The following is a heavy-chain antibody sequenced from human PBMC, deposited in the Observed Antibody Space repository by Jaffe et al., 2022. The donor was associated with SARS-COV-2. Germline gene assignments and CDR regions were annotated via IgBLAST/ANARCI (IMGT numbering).Heavy chain of an antibody. CDR3: AKSLWFGDLSRHYYYMDA. Sequence: VNLVESGGGLTQPGGSLRLSCAASGFTFREYAMTWVRQAPGKGLEWVSSISGSGGDRYYADSVKGRFTISRDNSKKTLYLEMNNLRAEDTAVYHCAKSLWFGDLSRHYYYMDAWGKGTTVTVSS. CDR2: ISGSGGDR. D-gene: IGHD3-10*01. CDR1: GFTFREYA. J-gene: IGHJ6*03. V-gene: IGHV3-23*04.